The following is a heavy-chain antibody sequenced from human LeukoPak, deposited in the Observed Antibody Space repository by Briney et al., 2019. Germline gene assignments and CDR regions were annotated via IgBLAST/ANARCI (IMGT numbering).Heavy chain of an antibody. V-gene: IGHV4-34*01. CDR1: GGSFSGYY. D-gene: IGHD2-2*01. Sequence: SETLSLTCAVYGGSFSGYYWSWIPQPPGKGLEEIREINHSGSTNYNPSLKSRVTISVDTSKNQFSLKLSSVTAADTAVYYCARHPRGGVVVVPKRNNWFDPWGQGTLVTVSS. CDR3: ARHPRGGVVVVPKRNNWFDP. J-gene: IGHJ5*02. CDR2: INHSGST.